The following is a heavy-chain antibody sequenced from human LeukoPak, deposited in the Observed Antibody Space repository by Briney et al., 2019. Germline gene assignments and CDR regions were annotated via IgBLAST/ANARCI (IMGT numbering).Heavy chain of an antibody. CDR1: GFTFSSYA. Sequence: PGRSLRLSRAASGFTFSSYAMHWVRQAPGKGLEWVAVISYDGSNKYYADSVKGRFTISRDNSKNTLYLQMNSLRAEDTAVYYCARVGGEYDYVWGSYRYSYFDYWGQGTLVTVSS. CDR3: ARVGGEYDYVWGSYRYSYFDY. CDR2: ISYDGSNK. J-gene: IGHJ4*02. D-gene: IGHD3-16*02. V-gene: IGHV3-30-3*01.